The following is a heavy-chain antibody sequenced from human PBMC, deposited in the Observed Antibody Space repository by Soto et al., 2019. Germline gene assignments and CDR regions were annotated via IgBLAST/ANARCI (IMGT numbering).Heavy chain of an antibody. CDR3: AKAGTTVVPWFDP. J-gene: IGHJ5*02. D-gene: IGHD4-17*01. CDR2: IWYDGSNQ. CDR1: GFTFSSYG. V-gene: IGHV3-33*06. Sequence: QVQLVESGGGVVQPGRSLRLSCAASGFTFSSYGMHWVRQAPGKGLEWVAVIWYDGSNQYYADSVKGRFTISRDNSKNTLYLQMNIVRAEDTAVYYCAKAGTTVVPWFDPWGQGTLVTVSS.